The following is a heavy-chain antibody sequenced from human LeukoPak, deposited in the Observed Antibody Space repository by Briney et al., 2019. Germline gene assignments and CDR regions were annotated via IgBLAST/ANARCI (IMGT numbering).Heavy chain of an antibody. D-gene: IGHD3-10*01. CDR1: GGTFSSYA. V-gene: IGHV1-69*13. Sequence: SVKVSCKASGGTFSSYAISWVQQAPGRGLEWMGGIIPIFGTANYAQKFQGRVTITADESTSTAYMELSSLRSEDTAVYYCARVGITMVRGVSPGYYFDYWGQGTLVTVSS. CDR3: ARVGITMVRGVSPGYYFDY. J-gene: IGHJ4*02. CDR2: IIPIFGTA.